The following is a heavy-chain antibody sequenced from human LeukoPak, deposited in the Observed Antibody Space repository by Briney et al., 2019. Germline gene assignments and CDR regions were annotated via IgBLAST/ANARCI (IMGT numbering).Heavy chain of an antibody. CDR1: GFTFSRYW. CDR3: VADLGDYADF. J-gene: IGHJ4*02. Sequence: PGGSLRLSCAASGFTFSRYWMHWVRQAPGEGLVWVSRIKTDGTYTSNADSVKGRFTISRDNAKSTLYLQMNSLRVEDTAVYYCVADLGDYADFWGLGTLVTVSS. V-gene: IGHV3-74*01. CDR2: IKTDGTYT.